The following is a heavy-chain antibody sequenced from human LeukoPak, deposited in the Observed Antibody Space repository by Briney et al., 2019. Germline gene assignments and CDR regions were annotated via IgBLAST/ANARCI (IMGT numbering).Heavy chain of an antibody. CDR1: GYSISSGYY. V-gene: IGHV4-38-2*02. D-gene: IGHD2-15*01. J-gene: IGHJ6*03. CDR3: ARDRPGYCSGGSCSTHYYYYMDV. CDR2: IYHSGST. Sequence: SETLSLTCTVSGYSISSGYYWGWIRQPPGKGLEWIGSIYHSGSTYYNPFLKSRVTISVDTSKNQFSLKLSSVTAADTAVYYCARDRPGYCSGGSCSTHYYYYMDVWGKGTTVTVSS.